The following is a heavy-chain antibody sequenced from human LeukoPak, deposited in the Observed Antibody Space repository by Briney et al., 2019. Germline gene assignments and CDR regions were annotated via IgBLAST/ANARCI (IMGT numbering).Heavy chain of an antibody. CDR1: GYSFSLYL. CDR2: ISNYDGRT. V-gene: IGHV1-18*01. Sequence: ASVKVSCRASGYSFSLYLMSWVRQAPGRGLEWVGWISNYDGRTVYGQRLQGRVTLTRYTSTSTAHMEFRSMTSDDKAIYQYSLGAVDFLEWPSDMDVWGKGTTVIVSS. D-gene: IGHD3-3*01. J-gene: IGHJ6*03. CDR3: SLGAVDFLEWPSDMDV.